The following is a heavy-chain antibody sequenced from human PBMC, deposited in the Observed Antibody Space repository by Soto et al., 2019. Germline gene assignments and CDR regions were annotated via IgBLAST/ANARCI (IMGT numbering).Heavy chain of an antibody. CDR2: ISTYSGDT. CDR1: GYPFFTYD. J-gene: IGHJ5*01. CDR3: ARHHGPTTSENWFDP. Sequence: QVHLVPAGVEVKTSGASVKVSCQASGYPFFTYDISWVRQAPGQGLEGMGWISTYSGDTKYAQKLQGRVTMTTDTSTTTAYLELRSLRPDDTAVYYCARHHGPTTSENWFDPWGQGTLVTVSS. D-gene: IGHD5-12*01. V-gene: IGHV1-18*01.